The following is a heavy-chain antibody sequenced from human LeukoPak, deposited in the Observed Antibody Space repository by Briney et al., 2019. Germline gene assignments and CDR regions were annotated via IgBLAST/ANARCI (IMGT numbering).Heavy chain of an antibody. V-gene: IGHV1-18*01. CDR2: ISAYNGNT. CDR3: ARLDYYYGSGRLLDY. Sequence: GASVKVSCKASGYILTSYGFSWVRQAPGQGLEWMGWISAYNGNTNYAQKLQGRVTMTTDTSTSTAYMELRSLRSDDTAVYYCARLDYYYGSGRLLDYWGQGTLVTVSS. CDR1: GYILTSYG. J-gene: IGHJ4*02. D-gene: IGHD3-10*01.